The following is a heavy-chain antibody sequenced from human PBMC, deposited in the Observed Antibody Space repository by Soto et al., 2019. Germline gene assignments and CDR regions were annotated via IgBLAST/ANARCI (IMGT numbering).Heavy chain of an antibody. CDR3: ARGRNGMDV. V-gene: IGHV1-8*01. CDR2: MNPNSGNT. J-gene: IGHJ6*02. Sequence: QVQLVQSGAEVKRPGDSVNVSCKASGDTFSNYDIKWVRQATGQGLEWMGWMNPNSGNTGYAQKFQGRVTMTRNTSISTAYMELSSLRSEDTAVYYCARGRNGMDVWGQGTTVTVSS. CDR1: GDTFSNYD.